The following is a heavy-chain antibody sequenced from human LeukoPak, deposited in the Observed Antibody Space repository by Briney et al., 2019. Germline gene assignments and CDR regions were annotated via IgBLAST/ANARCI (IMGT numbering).Heavy chain of an antibody. CDR1: GGTFSSYA. D-gene: IGHD3-10*01. Sequence: GASVKVSCKASGGTFSSYAISWVRQAPGQGLEWMGGMIPIFGTANYAQKFQGRVTITADESTSTAYMELSSLRSEDTAVYYCARDRFGELLSTPYYYMDVWGKGTTVTISS. CDR3: ARDRFGELLSTPYYYMDV. V-gene: IGHV1-69*13. J-gene: IGHJ6*03. CDR2: MIPIFGTA.